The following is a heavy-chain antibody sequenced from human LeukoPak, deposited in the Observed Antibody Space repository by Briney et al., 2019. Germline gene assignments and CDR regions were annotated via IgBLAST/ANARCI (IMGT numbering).Heavy chain of an antibody. CDR3: ARGGWWDNWNRFDP. J-gene: IGHJ5*02. Sequence: PSETLSLTCAVYGGSFSAYYWNWIRQPPGKGLEWIGEINHSGSTDYNPSLKSRVTISVDTSKNQFSLKLTSVTAADTAVYYCARGGWWDNWNRFDPWGQGTLVTVSS. D-gene: IGHD1-1*01. CDR1: GGSFSAYY. CDR2: INHSGST. V-gene: IGHV4-34*01.